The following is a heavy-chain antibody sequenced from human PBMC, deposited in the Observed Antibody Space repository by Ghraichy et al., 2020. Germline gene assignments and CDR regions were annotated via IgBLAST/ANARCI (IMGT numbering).Heavy chain of an antibody. J-gene: IGHJ4*02. CDR2: IYYSGST. CDR1: GGSISSSSYY. D-gene: IGHD2-15*01. CDR3: ARDLGYCSGGSCYPGGYFDY. V-gene: IGHV4-39*01. Sequence: SETLSLTCTVSGGSISSSSYYWGWIRQPPGKGLEWIGSIYYSGSTYYNPSLKSRVTISVDTSKNQFSLKLSSVTAADTAVYYCARDLGYCSGGSCYPGGYFDYWGQGTLVTVSS.